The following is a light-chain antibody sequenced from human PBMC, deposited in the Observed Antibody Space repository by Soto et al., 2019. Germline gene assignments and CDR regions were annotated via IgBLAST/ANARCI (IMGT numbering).Light chain of an antibody. CDR1: SSDVGGYNY. V-gene: IGLV2-14*03. CDR2: DVS. CDR3: SSYTSGFYV. J-gene: IGLJ1*01. Sequence: QSALTQPASVSGSPGQSITISCTGTSSDVGGYNYVSWYQHHPGKAPKLIIYDVSNRPSGVSIRFSGSKSDNTASLTISGLQPEDEADYYCSSYTSGFYVFGTGTKVTVL.